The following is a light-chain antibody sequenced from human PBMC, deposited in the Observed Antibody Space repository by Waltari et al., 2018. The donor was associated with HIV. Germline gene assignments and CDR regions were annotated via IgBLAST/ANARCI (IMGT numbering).Light chain of an antibody. CDR1: SIDVGGFNY. J-gene: IGLJ2*01. CDR3: CSYTSASTLA. Sequence: QSALPQPSSVSGSPGQSIAISCTGTSIDVGGFNYVSWSKQHPGKAPKLMINEVTNRPSGVSERFSGSKSGNTASLTIAGLQAEDEADYYCCSYTSASTLAFGGGTKLTVL. V-gene: IGLV2-14*01. CDR2: EVT.